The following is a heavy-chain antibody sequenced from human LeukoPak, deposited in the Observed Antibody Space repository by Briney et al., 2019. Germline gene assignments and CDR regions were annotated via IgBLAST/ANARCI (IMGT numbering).Heavy chain of an antibody. CDR3: AKEPPIVVEMDV. D-gene: IGHD2-2*01. CDR2: ISSTSSTI. CDR1: GFTFSTYT. J-gene: IGHJ6*04. Sequence: PGGSLRLSCAASGFTFSTYTMNWVRQAPGKGLEWVSYISSTSSTIYYADSAQGRFTISRDNARNSLYLQMNSLRDEDTAVYYCAKEPPIVVEMDVWGKGTTVTVSS. V-gene: IGHV3-48*02.